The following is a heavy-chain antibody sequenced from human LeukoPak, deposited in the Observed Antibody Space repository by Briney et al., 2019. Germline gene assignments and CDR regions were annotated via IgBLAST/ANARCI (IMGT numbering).Heavy chain of an antibody. CDR2: VYSSGGT. CDR3: TKLSDCGADCYDRPHWFDP. Sequence: SETLSLTCTVSGGSMTGYYWACVWQPSGKRLEWIGYVYSSGGTKYSPSLKRRVTVSIDMSKNQFSLNLRSVTAADSGAYYCTKLSDCGADCYDRPHWFDPWGQGSLVTVSS. D-gene: IGHD2-21*02. CDR1: GGSMTGYY. V-gene: IGHV4-59*08. J-gene: IGHJ5*02.